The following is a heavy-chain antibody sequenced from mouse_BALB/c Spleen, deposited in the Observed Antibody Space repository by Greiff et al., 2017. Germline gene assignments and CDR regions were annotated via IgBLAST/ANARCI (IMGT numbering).Heavy chain of an antibody. Sequence: VQLQQSGPELVKPGASVKISCKASGYSFTGYYMHWVKQSHVKSLEWIGRINPYNGATSYNQNFKDKASLTVDKSSSTAYMELHSLTSEDSAVYYCARRIYYGNYEESAMDYWGQGTSVTVSS. CDR1: GYSFTGYY. CDR3: ARRIYYGNYEESAMDY. CDR2: INPYNGAT. V-gene: IGHV1-31*01. J-gene: IGHJ4*01. D-gene: IGHD2-1*01.